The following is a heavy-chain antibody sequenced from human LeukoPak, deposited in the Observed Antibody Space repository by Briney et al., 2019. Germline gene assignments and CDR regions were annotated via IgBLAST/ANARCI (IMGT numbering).Heavy chain of an antibody. V-gene: IGHV4-59*01. CDR3: ASGSPNYYFDY. J-gene: IGHJ4*02. CDR1: GGSISSYY. CDR2: IYYSGST. D-gene: IGHD1-26*01. Sequence: SETPSLTCTVSGGSISSYYWSWIRQPPGKGLEWIGYIYYSGSTNYNPSLKSRVTISVDTSKNQFSLKLSSVTAADTAVYYCASGSPNYYFDYWGQGTLVTVSS.